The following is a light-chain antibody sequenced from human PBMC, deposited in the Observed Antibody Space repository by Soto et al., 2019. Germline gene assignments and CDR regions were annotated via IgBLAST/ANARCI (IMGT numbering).Light chain of an antibody. CDR3: QQYNNWPWT. V-gene: IGKV3D-15*01. J-gene: IGKJ1*01. CDR2: HAS. Sequence: EIVMTQSPATLSVSPGETVTLSCRASQSVNSNLAWYQQKPGQAPRLLIYHASTRATGIPARFSGSGSGTEFTLTISSLQSEDFAVYYCQQYNNWPWTFGQGTKVDIK. CDR1: QSVNSN.